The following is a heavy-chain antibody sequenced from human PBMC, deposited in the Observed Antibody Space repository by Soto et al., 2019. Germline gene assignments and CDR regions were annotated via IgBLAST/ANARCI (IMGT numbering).Heavy chain of an antibody. CDR1: GGSISGGDYY. Sequence: QVQLQESGPGLVKPSQTLSLTCSVFGGSISGGDYYCSWIRQEPGKGLEWIGYNRFSGNNYYKPSLNNRVTISLDMSENQFSLRLTSVTAADTATYYCQIYYETSDYALVDVWGQGTTVTVSS. J-gene: IGHJ6*02. CDR3: QIYYETSDYALVDV. V-gene: IGHV4-31*03. D-gene: IGHD3-22*01. CDR2: NRFSGNN.